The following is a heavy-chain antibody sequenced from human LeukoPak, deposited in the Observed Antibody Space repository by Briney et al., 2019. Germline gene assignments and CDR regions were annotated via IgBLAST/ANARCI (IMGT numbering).Heavy chain of an antibody. D-gene: IGHD3-10*01. V-gene: IGHV3-7*01. CDR2: IKEDGSQN. Sequence: GGSLRLSCAGSGFTFSDFWMTWVRQTPGKGLEWVANIKEDGSQNYYMDSVKGRFTISRDNAKNSLYLQMNSLRVEDTAVYYCARDIRDYNYWGQGTLVTVSS. CDR3: ARDIRDYNY. CDR1: GFTFSDFW. J-gene: IGHJ4*02.